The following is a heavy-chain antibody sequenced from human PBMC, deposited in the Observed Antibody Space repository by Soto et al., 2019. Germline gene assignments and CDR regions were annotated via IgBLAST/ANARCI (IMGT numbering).Heavy chain of an antibody. CDR3: ARVRIVLMPTAWFDP. CDR1: GSSIINSAYY. Sequence: PSETLSLTCSVSGSSIINSAYYWAWLRQPPGKGLEWIGNIFYSGRVYYTPSLQGRVTMSVDTSRNQFSLQLRSVTAADTAVYFCARVRIVLMPTAWFDPWGRGTLVIVSS. D-gene: IGHD2-21*02. J-gene: IGHJ5*02. CDR2: IFYSGRV. V-gene: IGHV4-39*02.